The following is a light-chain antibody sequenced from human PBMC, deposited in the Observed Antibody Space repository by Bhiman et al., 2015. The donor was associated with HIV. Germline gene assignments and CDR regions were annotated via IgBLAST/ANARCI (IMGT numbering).Light chain of an antibody. CDR3: CSYGGNNNWV. CDR2: EVS. CDR1: SSNIGAAYD. V-gene: IGLV1-40*01. J-gene: IGLJ3*02. Sequence: QSVLTQPPSVSGAPGQRVTISCTGSSSNIGAAYDVHWYQQYPGKAPKLMIYEVSKRPSGVSNRFSGSKSGNTASLTISGLQAEDEADYYCCSYGGNNNWVFGGGTKVTVL.